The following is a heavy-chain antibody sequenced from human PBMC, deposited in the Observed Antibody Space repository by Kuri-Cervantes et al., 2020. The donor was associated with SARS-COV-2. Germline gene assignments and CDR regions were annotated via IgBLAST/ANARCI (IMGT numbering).Heavy chain of an antibody. CDR2: ISYDGSNK. CDR1: GFPFNTYA. V-gene: IGHV3-30*18. CDR3: AKDPHGIVVVVAAIDQ. D-gene: IGHD2-15*01. Sequence: GESLKISCAASGFPFNTYAMHWVRQAPGKGLEWVALISYDGSNKYYADSVKGRFTISRDNSKNTLYLQMDSLRPDDTAVYYCAKDPHGIVVVVAAIDQWGQGTLVTVSS. J-gene: IGHJ4*02.